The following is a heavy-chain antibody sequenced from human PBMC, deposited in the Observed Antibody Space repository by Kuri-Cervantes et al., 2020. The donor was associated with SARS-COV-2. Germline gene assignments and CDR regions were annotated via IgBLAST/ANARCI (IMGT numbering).Heavy chain of an antibody. V-gene: IGHV4-61*02. Sequence: SETLSLTCTVSGGSISSGSYYWSWIRQPAGKGLEWIGRIYTSGSTNYNPPLKSRVTISVDTSKNQFSLKLSSVTAADTAVYYCARVAAGYFDYWGQGTLVTVSS. J-gene: IGHJ4*02. CDR1: GGSISSGSYY. D-gene: IGHD6-25*01. CDR3: ARVAAGYFDY. CDR2: IYTSGST.